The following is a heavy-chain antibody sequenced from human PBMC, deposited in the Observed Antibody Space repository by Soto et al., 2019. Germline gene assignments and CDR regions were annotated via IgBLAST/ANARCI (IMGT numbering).Heavy chain of an antibody. J-gene: IGHJ4*02. V-gene: IGHV3-23*01. Sequence: PGGSLRLSCAASGFTFSSYAMSWVRQAPGKGLEWVSAISGSGGSTYYADSVKGRFTISRDNSKNTLYLQMNSLRAEDTAVYYCAKVDGDYRVGRNVNYFDYWGQGTLVTVSS. D-gene: IGHD4-17*01. CDR2: ISGSGGST. CDR1: GFTFSSYA. CDR3: AKVDGDYRVGRNVNYFDY.